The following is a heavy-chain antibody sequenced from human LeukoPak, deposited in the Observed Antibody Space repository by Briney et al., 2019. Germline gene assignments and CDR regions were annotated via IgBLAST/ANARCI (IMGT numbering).Heavy chain of an antibody. CDR1: GFSFSRHN. CDR2: IGSDGSYI. D-gene: IGHD1-1*01. V-gene: IGHV3-21*01. Sequence: PGGSLRLSCAASGFSFSRHNMNWVRQAPMKGLEWVSSIGSDGSYIYYADSVQGRFTISRDNAKSSLYLQMNSLTAEDTAVYYCARKMKTGDRVGSFDIWGQGTMVTVSS. J-gene: IGHJ3*02. CDR3: ARKMKTGDRVGSFDI.